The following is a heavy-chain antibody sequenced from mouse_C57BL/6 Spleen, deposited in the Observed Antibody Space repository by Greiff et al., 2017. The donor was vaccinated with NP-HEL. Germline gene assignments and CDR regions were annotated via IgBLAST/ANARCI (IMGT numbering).Heavy chain of an antibody. V-gene: IGHV5-4*01. J-gene: IGHJ1*03. Sequence: EVKVVESGGGLVKPGGSLKLSCAASGFTFSSYAMSWVRQTPEKRLEWVATISDGGSYTYYPDNVKGRFTISRDNAKNNLYLQMSHLKSEDTAMYYCARDRGYGSSYEGYFDVWGTGTTVTVSS. D-gene: IGHD1-1*01. CDR1: GFTFSSYA. CDR3: ARDRGYGSSYEGYFDV. CDR2: ISDGGSYT.